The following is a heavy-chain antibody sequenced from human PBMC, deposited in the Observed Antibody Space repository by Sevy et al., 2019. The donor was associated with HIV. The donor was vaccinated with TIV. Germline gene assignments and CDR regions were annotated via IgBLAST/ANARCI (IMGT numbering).Heavy chain of an antibody. CDR3: ARHHAYYGVRGYYYYYGLDV. J-gene: IGHJ6*02. CDR2: IYPDDSDT. Sequence: GESLKISCKGSGFTFTTYWIGWVRQMPGKGLEWIGIIYPDDSDTRYSPSFQGQVTISVDKSISTAYLQWSTLNASDTAMYYCARHHAYYGVRGYYYYYGLDVWGQRTTVTASS. D-gene: IGHD4-17*01. V-gene: IGHV5-51*01. CDR1: GFTFTTYW.